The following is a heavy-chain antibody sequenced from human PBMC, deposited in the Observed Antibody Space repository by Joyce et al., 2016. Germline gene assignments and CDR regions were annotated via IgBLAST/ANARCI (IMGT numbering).Heavy chain of an antibody. D-gene: IGHD3-10*01. CDR3: ARVTWFGDKGFDY. CDR1: GGSISSGDYY. J-gene: IGHJ4*02. CDR2: IYYTGST. V-gene: IGHV4-30-4*01. Sequence: QVQLQESGPGLVKPSQTLSLTCSVSGGSISSGDYYWRWIREPPGKGLVWIGYIYYTGSTYYNLSLKSRITMSVDTSKNQFALKLSSVTAADTAVYYCARVTWFGDKGFDYWGQGTLVTVSS.